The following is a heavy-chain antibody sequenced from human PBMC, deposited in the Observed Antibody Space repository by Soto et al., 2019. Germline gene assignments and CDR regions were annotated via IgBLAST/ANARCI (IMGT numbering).Heavy chain of an antibody. CDR1: GRTFSSYA. CDR2: IIPIFGTA. D-gene: IGHD6-19*01. CDR3: ASDSGGIAVAGTKAFDI. V-gene: IGHV1-69*06. Sequence: QVQLVQSGAEVKKPGSSVKVSCKASGRTFSSYAISWVRQAPGQGLAWKGGIIPIFGTANYAQKFQGRVTITADKSTSTAYMELSSLSSEDTAVYYCASDSGGIAVAGTKAFDIWGQGTMVTVSA. J-gene: IGHJ3*02.